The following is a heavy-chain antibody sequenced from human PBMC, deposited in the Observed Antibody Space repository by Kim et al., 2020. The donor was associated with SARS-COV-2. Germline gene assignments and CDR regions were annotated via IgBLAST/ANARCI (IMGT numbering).Heavy chain of an antibody. CDR2: ISWNSGSI. CDR1: GFTFDDYA. D-gene: IGHD5-18*01. CDR3: AKTPLPQLWLGDWFDP. J-gene: IGHJ5*02. V-gene: IGHV3-9*01. Sequence: GGSLRLSCAASGFTFDDYAMHWVRQAPGKGLEWVSGISWNSGSIGYADSVKGRFTISRDNAKNSLYLQMNSLRAEDTALYYCAKTPLPQLWLGDWFDPWGQGTLVTVSS.